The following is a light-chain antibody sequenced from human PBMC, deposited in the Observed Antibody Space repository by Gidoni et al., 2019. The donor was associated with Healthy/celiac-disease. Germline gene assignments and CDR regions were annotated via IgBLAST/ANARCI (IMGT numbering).Light chain of an antibody. CDR1: SSNIGSNY. J-gene: IGLJ2*01. CDR3: AAWDDSLSGPVV. Sequence: QSVLTQPPSASGTPGQRVTIPCSGSSSNIGSNYVYWYQQLPGTPPKLLIYRNNQRPSGVPDRFSGSKSGTSASLAISGLRSEDEADYYCAAWDDSLSGPVVFGGGTKLTVL. V-gene: IGLV1-47*01. CDR2: RNN.